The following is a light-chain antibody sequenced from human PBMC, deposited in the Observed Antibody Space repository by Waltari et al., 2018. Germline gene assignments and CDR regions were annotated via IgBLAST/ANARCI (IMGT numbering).Light chain of an antibody. CDR3: YSTDSSGNHRRV. CDR1: ALPKKY. CDR2: VDS. J-gene: IGLJ2*01. V-gene: IGLV3-10*01. Sequence: SYELTQPPSVSVSPGQTARITCSGDALPKKYAYWYQQKSGQAPVKVLYVDSKRPSTIPGRFSGSSSVTMATLIISGAEVEDEAEYYCYSTDSSGNHRRVFGGGTKLTVL.